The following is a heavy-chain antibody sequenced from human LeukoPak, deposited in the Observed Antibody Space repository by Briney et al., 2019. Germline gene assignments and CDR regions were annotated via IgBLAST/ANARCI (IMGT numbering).Heavy chain of an antibody. CDR2: IYTSGST. J-gene: IGHJ4*02. V-gene: IGHV4-61*02. Sequence: SETLSLTCTVSGGSISSGSYYWSWIRQPAGKGLEWIGRIYTSGSTYYNPSLKSRVTISVDTSKNQFSLKLSSVTAADTAVYYCARDSVWLEPYDYVWGSYRSPLPDYWGQGTLVTVSS. CDR3: ARDSVWLEPYDYVWGSYRSPLPDY. CDR1: GGSISSGSYY. D-gene: IGHD3-16*02.